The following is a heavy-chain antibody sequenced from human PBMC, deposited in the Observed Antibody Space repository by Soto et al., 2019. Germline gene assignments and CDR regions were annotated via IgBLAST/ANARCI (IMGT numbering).Heavy chain of an antibody. Sequence: PGESLKISCKVSGFKFTSYWIAWVRQTPGRGLEWMGRIDPSDSYTNYSPSFQGHVTMSADKSSNIAYLQWDSLKASDSAVYYCARVTTYYFSGSDFWGQGTQVTVSS. CDR3: ARVTTYYFSGSDF. D-gene: IGHD3-10*01. CDR2: IDPSDSYT. J-gene: IGHJ4*02. V-gene: IGHV5-10-1*01. CDR1: GFKFTSYW.